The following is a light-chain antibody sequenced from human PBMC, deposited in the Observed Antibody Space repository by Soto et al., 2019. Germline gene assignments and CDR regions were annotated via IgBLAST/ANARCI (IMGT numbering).Light chain of an antibody. Sequence: IVFTQSPVTLSVSPVEIATCSFIASQTVSSGFLAWYQQKPGQAPRLLIYGASSRATGIPDRFSGSGSGTDFTLTISSLEPEDFAVYYCQQYGSSPQTFGQGTKVDIK. V-gene: IGKV3-20*01. J-gene: IGKJ1*01. CDR1: QTVSSGF. CDR3: QQYGSSPQT. CDR2: GAS.